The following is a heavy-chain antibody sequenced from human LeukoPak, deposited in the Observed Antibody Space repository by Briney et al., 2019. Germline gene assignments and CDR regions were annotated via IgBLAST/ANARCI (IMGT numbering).Heavy chain of an antibody. J-gene: IGHJ5*01. V-gene: IGHV3-33*01. CDR3: ARGRGTSLIGWFDS. D-gene: IGHD3-16*01. CDR2: IWYDGTLK. CDR1: AVTFTGYG. Sequence: GGSLRLSCAASAVTFTGYGMHWVRQAPGKGLEWVAAIWYDGTLKYYADSAKGRFIISRDNLNNTLYPQMHNLRADDAAVYYCARGRGTSLIGWFDSWGQGTLVTVSS.